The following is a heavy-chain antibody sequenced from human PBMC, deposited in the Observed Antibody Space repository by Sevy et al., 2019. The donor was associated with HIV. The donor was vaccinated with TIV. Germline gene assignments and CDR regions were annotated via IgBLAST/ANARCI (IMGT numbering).Heavy chain of an antibody. Sequence: GGSLRLSCAASGISFRSYEMNWVRQAPGKGLEWVSYISSSGSTIYYADSVKGRFTVSRDNAKNSQFLQMNSLRAEDTGVYYCAREGSSHSMDVWGQGTTVTVSS. CDR3: AREGSSHSMDV. CDR2: ISSSGSTI. V-gene: IGHV3-48*03. J-gene: IGHJ6*02. CDR1: GISFRSYE. D-gene: IGHD1-26*01.